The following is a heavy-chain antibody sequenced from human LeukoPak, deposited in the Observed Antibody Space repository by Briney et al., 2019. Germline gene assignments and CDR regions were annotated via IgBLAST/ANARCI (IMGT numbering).Heavy chain of an antibody. V-gene: IGHV6-1*01. J-gene: IGHJ4*02. CDR2: TYYRSKWHT. Sequence: SQTLSLTCAISRDSVSSNSAAWNWIRQSPSRGLEWLGRTYYRSKWHTDYALSVKSRVTINPDTSKNQFSPQLNSVTPEDAAVYYCARVGATFDYFNCWGQGTLVTVSS. CDR3: ARVGATFDYFNC. CDR1: RDSVSSNSAA. D-gene: IGHD1-26*01.